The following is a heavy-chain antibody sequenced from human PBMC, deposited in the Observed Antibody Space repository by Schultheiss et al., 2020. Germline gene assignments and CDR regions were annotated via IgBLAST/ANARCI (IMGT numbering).Heavy chain of an antibody. D-gene: IGHD6-13*01. CDR1: GFTVSSNY. J-gene: IGHJ4*02. CDR2: IYYSGST. Sequence: GSLRLSCAASGFTVSSNYMSWVRQAPGKGLEWIGSIYYSGSTYYNPSLKSRVTISVDTSKNQFSLKLSSVTAADTAVYYCARGGSTSIGGHFDYWAQGTLVTVSS. CDR3: ARGGSTSIGGHFDY. V-gene: IGHV4-59*05.